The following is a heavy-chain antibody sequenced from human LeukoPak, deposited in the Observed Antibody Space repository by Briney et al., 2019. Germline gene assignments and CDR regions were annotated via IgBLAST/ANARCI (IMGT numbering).Heavy chain of an antibody. Sequence: ASVKVSCKASGYTFTNYVVHWVRQAPGQRPEWMRSINAGNGDTKYSKNFQDRVTITRDTSASTAHMEVRSLTSEDTALYSCVRDDCAADACYPGGYWGQGTLVTVSS. CDR3: VRDDCAADACYPGGY. D-gene: IGHD2-21*02. V-gene: IGHV1-3*01. CDR1: GYTFTNYV. CDR2: INAGNGDT. J-gene: IGHJ4*02.